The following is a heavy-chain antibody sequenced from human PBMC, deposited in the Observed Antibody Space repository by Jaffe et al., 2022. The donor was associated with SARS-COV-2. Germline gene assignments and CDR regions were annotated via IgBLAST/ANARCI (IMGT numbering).Heavy chain of an antibody. D-gene: IGHD3-16*01. CDR2: IWYDGSEK. J-gene: IGHJ4*01. Sequence: QVQLVESGGGVVQPGRSLRLSCAASGFSFRDFGMHWVRQAPGKGLEWVAIIWYDGSEKYYADSVKGRFTISRDNSKNTLYLQMNNLRAEDTALYYCTREPYVGGQTLPDEFWGHGTLVTVSS. V-gene: IGHV3-33*01. CDR1: GFSFRDFG. CDR3: TREPYVGGQTLPDEF.